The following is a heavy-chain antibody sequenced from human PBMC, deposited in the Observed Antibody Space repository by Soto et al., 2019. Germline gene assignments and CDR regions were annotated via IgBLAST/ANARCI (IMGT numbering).Heavy chain of an antibody. CDR1: GGTFSSYT. CDR2: IIPILGIA. D-gene: IGHD6-13*01. Sequence: GASVKVSCKASGGTFSSYTISWVRQAPGQGLEWMGRIIPILGIANYAQKFQGRVTITADKSTNTAYMELSSLRSEDTAVYYCARDRFEQQLGPKQGFDPWGQGTLVTVSS. CDR3: ARDRFEQQLGPKQGFDP. V-gene: IGHV1-69*04. J-gene: IGHJ5*02.